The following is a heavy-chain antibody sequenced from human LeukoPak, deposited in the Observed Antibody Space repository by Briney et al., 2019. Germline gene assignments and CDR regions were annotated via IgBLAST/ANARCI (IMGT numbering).Heavy chain of an antibody. Sequence: GESLQISCKGSGYNFTSYWIGWVRQMPGKGLEWMGIIYPGDSDTRYSPSFQGQVTISADKSISTAYLQWSSLKASDTAMYYCARHPSWDYYDSSGYYPYYFDYWGQGTLVTVSS. CDR3: ARHPSWDYYDSSGYYPYYFDY. D-gene: IGHD3-22*01. CDR1: GYNFTSYW. CDR2: IYPGDSDT. J-gene: IGHJ4*02. V-gene: IGHV5-51*01.